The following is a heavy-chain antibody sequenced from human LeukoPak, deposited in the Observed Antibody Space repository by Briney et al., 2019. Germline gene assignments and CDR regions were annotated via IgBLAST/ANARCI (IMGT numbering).Heavy chain of an antibody. CDR1: GGSISSYY. CDR3: ARDAKYYYGSRTFFFFEY. D-gene: IGHD3-10*01. Sequence: SETLSLTCTVSGGSISSYYWSWIRQPAGKGLEWIGRIYTSGSTNYNPSLKSRVTMSVDTSKNQFSLKLSSVTAADTAIYYCARDAKYYYGSRTFFFFEYWGQGTLLTVSS. J-gene: IGHJ4*02. V-gene: IGHV4-4*07. CDR2: IYTSGST.